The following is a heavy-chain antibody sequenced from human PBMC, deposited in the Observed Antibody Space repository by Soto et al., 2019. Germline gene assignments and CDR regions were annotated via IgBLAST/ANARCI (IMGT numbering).Heavy chain of an antibody. CDR3: ARDLGSSWYFDY. D-gene: IGHD6-13*01. CDR2: ISSSSSYI. CDR1: GFTFSSYS. J-gene: IGHJ4*02. V-gene: IGHV3-21*01. Sequence: GGSLRLSCAASGFTFSSYSMNWVRQAPGKGLEWVSSISSSSSYIYYADSVKGRFTISRDNAKNLLYLQMNSLRAEDTAVYYCARDLGSSWYFDYWGQGTLGTVAS.